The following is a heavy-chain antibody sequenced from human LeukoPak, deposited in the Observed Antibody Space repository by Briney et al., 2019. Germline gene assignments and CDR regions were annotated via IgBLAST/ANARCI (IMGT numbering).Heavy chain of an antibody. CDR3: ARDISYGMDV. Sequence: PGGSLRLSCAVSGFSFRTYSMHWVRQAPGKGLEWVAVIWFDGSDKYYADSVKGRFTISRDNSKNTLYPQMNSLRAEDTAMYYCARDISYGMDVWGQGTTVTVSS. CDR1: GFSFRTYS. J-gene: IGHJ6*02. V-gene: IGHV3-33*01. D-gene: IGHD3-9*01. CDR2: IWFDGSDK.